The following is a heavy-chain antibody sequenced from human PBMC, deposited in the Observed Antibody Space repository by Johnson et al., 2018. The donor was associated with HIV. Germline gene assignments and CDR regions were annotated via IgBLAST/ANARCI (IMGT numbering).Heavy chain of an antibody. CDR2: ISYDGSNK. V-gene: IGHV3-30-3*01. J-gene: IGHJ3*02. CDR3: ARAGGGSHGAFDI. CDR1: GFTFSSYA. D-gene: IGHD2-15*01. Sequence: QVQLLESGGGVVQPGRSLRLSCAASGFTFSSYAMHWVRQAPGKRLEWVAVISYDGSNKYYADSVKGRFTISRDNSNNTLYLQMNSLRAEDTAVYYCARAGGGSHGAFDIWGQGTIVTVSS.